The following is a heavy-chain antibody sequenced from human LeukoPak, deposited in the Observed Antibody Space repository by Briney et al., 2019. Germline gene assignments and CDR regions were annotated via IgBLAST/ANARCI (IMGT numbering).Heavy chain of an antibody. CDR2: ICYTGIT. CDR1: GASISSSSYY. V-gene: IGHV4-39*07. D-gene: IGHD3-3*01. J-gene: IGHJ5*01. Sequence: PSETLSLTCTVSGASISSSSYYWGWIRQPPGKGLEWIGIICYTGITYYNPSLKSRLTISIDTSKKQFSLKLTSVTAADTAVSYCARALRISTYGVFDFWGQGTLVTVSS. CDR3: ARALRISTYGVFDF.